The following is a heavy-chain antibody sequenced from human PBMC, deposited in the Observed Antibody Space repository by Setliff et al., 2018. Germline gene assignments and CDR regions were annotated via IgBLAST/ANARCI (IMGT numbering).Heavy chain of an antibody. CDR2: IYHGGDT. CDR3: ARTGTYRYFDY. CDR1: GGSINSGVYY. D-gene: IGHD1-1*01. V-gene: IGHV4-39*01. Sequence: SETLSLTCTVSGGSINSGVYYWGWIRQPPGKGLERIGRIYHGGDTYYNASLKSRLTISVDTSKNQFSLKLRSVTAADTAVYYCARTGTYRYFDYWGQGALVTVS. J-gene: IGHJ4*02.